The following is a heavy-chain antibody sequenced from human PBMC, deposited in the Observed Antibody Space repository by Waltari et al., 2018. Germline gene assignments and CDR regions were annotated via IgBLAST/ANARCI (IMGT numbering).Heavy chain of an antibody. CDR1: GGSISSGGYS. CDR2: IDHSGST. CDR3: ARDLGYCSGGSCHRWFDP. Sequence: QLQLQESGSGLVKPSQTLSLTCAVSGGSISSGGYSWSWIRQPPGKGLEWIGYIDHSGSTYYNPSLKSRVTISVDRSKNQFSLKLSSVTAADTAVYYCARDLGYCSGGSCHRWFDPWGQGTLVTVSS. V-gene: IGHV4-30-2*01. D-gene: IGHD2-15*01. J-gene: IGHJ5*02.